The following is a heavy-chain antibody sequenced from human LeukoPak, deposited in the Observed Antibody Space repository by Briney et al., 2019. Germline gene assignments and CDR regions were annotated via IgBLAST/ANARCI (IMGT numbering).Heavy chain of an antibody. J-gene: IGHJ3*02. D-gene: IGHD2-2*01. V-gene: IGHV3-30*02. CDR2: IRYDGSNK. CDR1: GFTFNNYG. Sequence: GGSLRLSCAASGFTFNNYGMHWVRQAPDKGLEWVAFIRYDGSNKYYADSVEGRFTISRDNSKNTLYVQMNSLRAEDTAVYYCAKGRSSTKSLGAFDIWGQGTMVTVSS. CDR3: AKGRSSTKSLGAFDI.